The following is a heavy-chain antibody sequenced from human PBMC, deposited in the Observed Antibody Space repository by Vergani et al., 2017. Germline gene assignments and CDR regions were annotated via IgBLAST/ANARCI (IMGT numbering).Heavy chain of an antibody. Sequence: QVQLQESGPGLVKPSETLSLTCTVSGASISSYYWSWIRQPPGKGLEWIGYIYYSGSTNYNPSLKSRVTISVDTSKNQFSLKLSSVTAADTAVYYCVGATGTTGIFDYWGQGTLVTVSS. V-gene: IGHV4-59*01. D-gene: IGHD1-1*01. CDR3: VGATGTTGIFDY. CDR2: IYYSGST. CDR1: GASISSYY. J-gene: IGHJ4*02.